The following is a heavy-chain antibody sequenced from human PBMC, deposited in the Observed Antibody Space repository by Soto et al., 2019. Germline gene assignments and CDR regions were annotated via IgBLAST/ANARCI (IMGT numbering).Heavy chain of an antibody. D-gene: IGHD3-10*01. CDR3: ATYYYGSGSQDYYGMDV. V-gene: IGHV1-18*01. CDR2: ISAYNGNT. J-gene: IGHJ6*02. CDR1: GYTFTSYG. Sequence: QVQLVQSGAEVKKPGASVKVSCKASGYTFTSYGISWVRQAPGQGLEWMGWISAYNGNTNYAQKLHGRVTMTTDTSTRTAYIELRSLRSDDTAVYYCATYYYGSGSQDYYGMDVWGQGTTVTVSS.